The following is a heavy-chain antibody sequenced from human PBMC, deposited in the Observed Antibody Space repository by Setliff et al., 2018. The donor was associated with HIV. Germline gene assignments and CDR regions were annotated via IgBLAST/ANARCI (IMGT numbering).Heavy chain of an antibody. V-gene: IGHV1-18*01. D-gene: IGHD6-13*01. CDR1: GYTFTNYG. Sequence: ASVKVSCKASGYTFTNYGITWVRQAPGLGLEWMGWITADNGNTNYAQRFKGRVTMTSDTSTSTAYMELRSLRSDDTAVYYCARFSSSWPYYFDYWGQGMLVTVSS. CDR2: ITADNGNT. CDR3: ARFSSSWPYYFDY. J-gene: IGHJ4*02.